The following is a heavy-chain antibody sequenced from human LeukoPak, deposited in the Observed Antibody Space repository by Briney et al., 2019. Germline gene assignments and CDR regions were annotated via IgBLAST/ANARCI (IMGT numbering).Heavy chain of an antibody. Sequence: GRSLRLSCAASGFTFSSYAMHWVRQAPGKRLEYVSAISSNGGSIYYANSVKGRFTISRDNSKNTLYLQMGSLRAEDMAVYYCATVLRGVAYAFDIWGQGTMVTVSS. CDR3: ATVLRGVAYAFDI. CDR1: GFTFSSYA. V-gene: IGHV3-64*01. CDR2: ISSNGGSI. D-gene: IGHD2-15*01. J-gene: IGHJ3*02.